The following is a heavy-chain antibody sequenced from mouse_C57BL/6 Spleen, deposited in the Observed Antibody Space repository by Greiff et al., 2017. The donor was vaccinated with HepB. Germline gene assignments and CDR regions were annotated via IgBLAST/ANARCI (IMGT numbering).Heavy chain of an antibody. CDR1: GYTFTSYW. Sequence: QVQLQQPGAELVRPGSSVKLSCKASGYTFTSYWMHWVKQRPIQGLEWIGTIDPSDSETHYNQKFKDKATLTVDKSSSTAYMQLSSLTSEDSAVYYCARPYYDYDGYYFDYWGQSTTLTVSS. J-gene: IGHJ2*01. V-gene: IGHV1-52*01. D-gene: IGHD2-4*01. CDR3: ARPYYDYDGYYFDY. CDR2: IDPSDSET.